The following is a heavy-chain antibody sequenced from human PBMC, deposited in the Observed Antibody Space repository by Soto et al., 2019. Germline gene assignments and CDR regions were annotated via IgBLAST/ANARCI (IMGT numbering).Heavy chain of an antibody. J-gene: IGHJ6*02. V-gene: IGHV4-31*03. CDR1: GGSISSGGYY. Sequence: QVQLQESGPGLVKPSQTLSLTCTVSGGSISSGGYYWSWIRQHPGKGLEWIGYIYYSGSTYYNPFLKSRVNISVDTSKNQFSLKLSSVTAADTAVYYCGRDRPLASAPRMDVWGQGTTVTVSS. CDR2: IYYSGST. D-gene: IGHD3-3*02. CDR3: GRDRPLASAPRMDV.